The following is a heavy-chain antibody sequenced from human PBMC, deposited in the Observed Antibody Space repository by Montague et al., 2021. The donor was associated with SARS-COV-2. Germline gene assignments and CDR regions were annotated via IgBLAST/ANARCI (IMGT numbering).Heavy chain of an antibody. D-gene: IGHD3-10*01. J-gene: IGHJ3*01. CDR2: IYPGDSDT. V-gene: IGHV5-51*01. Sequence: QSGAEVKKSGESLKISCKGSGYSFTSYWIGWVRQMPGKGLEWMGIIYPGDSDTRYSPSFQGQVTISADMSISTAYLQWSSLKASDTAMYYCARRRGLEGYYYNSGSYAFDVWGQGTMVTVSS. CDR3: ARRRGLEGYYYNSGSYAFDV. CDR1: GYSFTSYW.